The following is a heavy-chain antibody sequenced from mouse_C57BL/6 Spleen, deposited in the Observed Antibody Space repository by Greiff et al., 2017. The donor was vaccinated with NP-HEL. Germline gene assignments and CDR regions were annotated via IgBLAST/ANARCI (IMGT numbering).Heavy chain of an antibody. D-gene: IGHD2-4*01. V-gene: IGHV1-4*01. CDR3: ARGRGLYYDYEGYFDV. CDR2: INPSSGYT. J-gene: IGHJ1*03. CDR1: GYTFTSYT. Sequence: VQLQQSGAELARPGASVKMSCKASGYTFTSYTMHWVKQRPGQGLEWIGYINPSSGYTKYNQKFKDKATLTADKSSSTAYMQLSSLTSEDSAVYYCARGRGLYYDYEGYFDVWGTGPTVTVSS.